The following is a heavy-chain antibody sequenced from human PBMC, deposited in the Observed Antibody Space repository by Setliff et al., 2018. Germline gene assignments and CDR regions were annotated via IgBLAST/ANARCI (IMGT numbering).Heavy chain of an antibody. J-gene: IGHJ6*02. Sequence: GSLRLSCSASGFAFRSYSMNWVRQTPGKGLEWVSYISSSSSTIYYADSVKGRFTISRDNAKNSLYLQMNSLRAEDTAVYYCARDQALLLWFGEFSPVKEHNYGMDVWGQGTTVTVSS. V-gene: IGHV3-48*04. CDR2: ISSSSSTI. CDR3: ARDQALLLWFGEFSPVKEHNYGMDV. CDR1: GFAFRSYS. D-gene: IGHD3-10*01.